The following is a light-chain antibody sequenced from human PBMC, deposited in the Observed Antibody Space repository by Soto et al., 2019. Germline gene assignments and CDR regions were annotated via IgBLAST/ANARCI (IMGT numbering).Light chain of an antibody. Sequence: QSALPQPASVSGSPGQSSPISCTGTSRDVGGYNFVSWDQRHPGKAPKLMIYDVSNRPSGVANRVSSYKSGNTASLTISGLQAEDEADYHCSSYTGTSIVFGTGTKVTVL. CDR1: SRDVGGYNF. CDR3: SSYTGTSIV. CDR2: DVS. V-gene: IGLV2-14*03. J-gene: IGLJ1*01.